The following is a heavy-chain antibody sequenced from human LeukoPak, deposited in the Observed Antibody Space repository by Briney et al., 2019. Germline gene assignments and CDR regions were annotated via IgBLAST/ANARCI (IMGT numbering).Heavy chain of an antibody. D-gene: IGHD6-19*01. CDR1: GFTFSSYT. CDR2: ISASGGST. V-gene: IGHV3-23*01. J-gene: IGHJ4*02. CDR3: AKAWSNGWYLQPFDY. Sequence: GGSLRLSCAASGFTFSSYTMSWVRQAPGKGLEWVSAISASGGSTYYADSVKGRFTISRDNSKNTLYLQMNSLRAEDTAVYYCAKAWSNGWYLQPFDYWGQGTLVPVSS.